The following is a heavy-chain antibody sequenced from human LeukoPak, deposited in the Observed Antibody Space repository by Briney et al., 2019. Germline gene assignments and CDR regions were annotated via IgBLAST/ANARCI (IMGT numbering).Heavy chain of an antibody. CDR2: ISSSGSTI. CDR1: GFTFSRYE. Sequence: AGRSLRLSCASSGFTFSRYEMNWVRQAPGKGLERVSYISSSGSTIYYADSVKGRFTISRDNAKNSLYLQMNSLRAEDTAVYYCARAPKYCGGDCYYNYWGQGTLVTVSS. CDR3: ARAPKYCGGDCYYNY. V-gene: IGHV3-48*03. D-gene: IGHD2-21*02. J-gene: IGHJ4*02.